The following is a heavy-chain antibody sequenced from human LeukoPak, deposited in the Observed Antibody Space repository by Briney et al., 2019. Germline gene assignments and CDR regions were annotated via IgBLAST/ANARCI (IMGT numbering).Heavy chain of an antibody. CDR1: GFTFSSYA. CDR2: ISGSGGST. CDR3: AKTTTGYSSGRYPGWPVDY. Sequence: GGSLRLSCAASGFTFSSYAMSWVCQAPGKGLEWVSAISGSGGSTHYADSVKGRFTISRDNSKNTVYLQMNSLRAEDTAVYYCAKTTTGYSSGRYPGWPVDYWGQGTLVTVSS. D-gene: IGHD6-19*01. J-gene: IGHJ4*02. V-gene: IGHV3-23*01.